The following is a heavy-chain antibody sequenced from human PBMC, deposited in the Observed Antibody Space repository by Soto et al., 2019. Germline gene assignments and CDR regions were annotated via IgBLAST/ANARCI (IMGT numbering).Heavy chain of an antibody. Sequence: GGSLRLSCAASGFTFSSYAMSWVRQAPGKGLEWVSAISGSGGSTYYADSVKGRFTISRDTSKNTLYLQMNSLRAEDTAVYYCAKAFKAAGIPGYPWCIDYRRQGTLVTVSS. CDR2: ISGSGGST. CDR3: AKAFKAAGIPGYPWCIDY. J-gene: IGHJ4*02. D-gene: IGHD6-13*01. V-gene: IGHV3-23*01. CDR1: GFTFSSYA.